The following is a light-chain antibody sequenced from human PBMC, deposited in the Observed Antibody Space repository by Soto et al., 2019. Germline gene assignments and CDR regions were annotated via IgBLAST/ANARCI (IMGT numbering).Light chain of an antibody. CDR2: AAS. J-gene: IGKJ1*01. Sequence: DIQMTQSPSSLSASVGDRVTITCRASQGISNYLVWYQQKPRKVPKLLIYAASTLQSGVPSRFSGSGSGTDFTLTISCLQPEDFATYYCQKYNSAPRTFGQGTKVEIK. CDR1: QGISNY. CDR3: QKYNSAPRT. V-gene: IGKV1-27*01.